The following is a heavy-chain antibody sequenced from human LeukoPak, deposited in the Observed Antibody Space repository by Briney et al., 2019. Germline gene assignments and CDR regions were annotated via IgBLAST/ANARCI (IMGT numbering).Heavy chain of an antibody. CDR2: TIPIFGTA. Sequence: ASVKVSCKASGGTFSSYAISWVRQAPGQGLEWMGRTIPIFGTANYAQKFQGRVTITTDESTSTAYMELSSLRSEDTAVYYCTWNWNHGRFDYWGQGTLVTVSS. V-gene: IGHV1-69*05. CDR1: GGTFSSYA. CDR3: TWNWNHGRFDY. D-gene: IGHD1-14*01. J-gene: IGHJ4*02.